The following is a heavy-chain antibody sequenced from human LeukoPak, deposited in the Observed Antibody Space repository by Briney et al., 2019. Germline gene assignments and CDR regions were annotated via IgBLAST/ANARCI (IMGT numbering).Heavy chain of an antibody. CDR1: GFPFSSYA. CDR2: ISYDGSNK. Sequence: PGGSLRLSCAASGFPFSSYAMHWVRQAPGKGLEWVAVISYDGSNKYYADSVKGRFTISRDNSKNTLYLQMNSLRAEDTAVYYCARDRYSSGWYGEYFQHWGQGTLVTVSS. V-gene: IGHV3-30*04. D-gene: IGHD6-19*01. J-gene: IGHJ1*01. CDR3: ARDRYSSGWYGEYFQH.